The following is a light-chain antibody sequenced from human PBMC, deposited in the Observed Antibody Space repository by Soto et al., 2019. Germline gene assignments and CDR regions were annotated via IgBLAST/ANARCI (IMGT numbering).Light chain of an antibody. CDR3: QLYGSKWT. CDR2: RAS. CDR1: QSVSSSY. J-gene: IGKJ1*01. V-gene: IGKV3-20*01. Sequence: EIVLTQSPGTLSLSPGEGATLSCRASQSVSSSYLAWYQQKPGQAPRLLIYRASSRATGIPDRFSGSGSGTDFTLTISRLEAEDWVVYYWQLYGSKWTFGQETRVDSK.